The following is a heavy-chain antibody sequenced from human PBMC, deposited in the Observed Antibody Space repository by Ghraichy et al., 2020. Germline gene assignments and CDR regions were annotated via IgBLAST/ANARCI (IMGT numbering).Heavy chain of an antibody. V-gene: IGHV3-21*06. CDR3: ARSHRGVLPRWFDT. D-gene: IGHD3-10*01. J-gene: IGHJ5*02. CDR1: GFNFSNYN. Sequence: SCAASGFNFSNYNMNWVRQAPGKGLEWVSSISGNEQYMYLADSVKGRFTITRDNARNSLFLQLNSLRVEDTAVYFCARSHRGVLPRWFDTWGQGVLVTVSS. CDR2: ISGNEQYM.